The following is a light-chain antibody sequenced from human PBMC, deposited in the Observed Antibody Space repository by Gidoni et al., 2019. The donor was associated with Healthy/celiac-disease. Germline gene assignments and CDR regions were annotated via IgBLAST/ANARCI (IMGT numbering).Light chain of an antibody. Sequence: DIQITQSPPSLSASVGDRVTITCRSSQSISSYLLWYQQKPGNAPKLLIYAASSLRSGVPSRFSGSGSGTDFTLTISSLQPEDFAAYYCQQNYSTPPLTFXGXTKVEIK. CDR2: AAS. CDR3: QQNYSTPPLT. CDR1: QSISSY. V-gene: IGKV1-39*01. J-gene: IGKJ4*01.